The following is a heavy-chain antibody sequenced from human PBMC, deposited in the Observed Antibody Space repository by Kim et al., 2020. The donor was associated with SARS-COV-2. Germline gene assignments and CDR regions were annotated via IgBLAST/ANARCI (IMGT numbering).Heavy chain of an antibody. J-gene: IGHJ1*01. CDR3: ARAGDYDRSGYCGFFHH. D-gene: IGHD3-22*01. Sequence: VNGRFTSSRDNAKNTQYLQMNGLRPEDTAVYYCARAGDYDRSGYCGFFHHWGQGALVTVSS. V-gene: IGHV3-74*01.